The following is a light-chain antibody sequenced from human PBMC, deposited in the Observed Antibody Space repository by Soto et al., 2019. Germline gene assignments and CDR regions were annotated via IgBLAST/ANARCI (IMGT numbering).Light chain of an antibody. CDR1: SSDVGDYNY. CDR3: SSYSTSNTHVL. V-gene: IGLV2-14*01. J-gene: IGLJ2*01. Sequence: QSALTQPASVSGSPGQSITISCTGTSSDVGDYNYVSWYRQHPGNAPKLIIYEVSARPSGVSNRFSGSKSGSTASLTISGLQAEDEADYYCSSYSTSNTHVLFGGGTKLTVL. CDR2: EVS.